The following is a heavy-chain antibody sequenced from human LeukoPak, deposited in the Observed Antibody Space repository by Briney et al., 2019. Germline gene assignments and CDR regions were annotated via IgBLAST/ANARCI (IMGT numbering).Heavy chain of an antibody. J-gene: IGHJ4*02. Sequence: PGGSLRLSCAASGFIFSSYGMHWVRQAPDKGLEWVAFIRYDGSRKYYADSVKGRFTISRDNSKNTLYLQMNSLRAEDTAVYYCAKGVWPTSDYWGQGTLVTVSS. CDR3: AKGVWPTSDY. V-gene: IGHV3-30*02. CDR1: GFIFSSYG. CDR2: IRYDGSRK. D-gene: IGHD2-21*01.